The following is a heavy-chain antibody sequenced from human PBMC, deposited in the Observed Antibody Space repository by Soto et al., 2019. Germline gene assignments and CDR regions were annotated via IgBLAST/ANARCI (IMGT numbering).Heavy chain of an antibody. CDR1: GYTFNTYG. J-gene: IGHJ4*02. Sequence: ASVKVSCKASGYTFNTYGITWVRQAPGHGLEWVACIGVHNGNTNYAQKLQGRITVTTDTSTSTAYLELTGLTSDDTAVYYCTRYSVSGTDFWSAYSGGFFHYWGEGTRVTVSS. CDR2: IGVHNGNT. V-gene: IGHV1-18*04. CDR3: TRYSVSGTDFWSAYSGGFFHY. D-gene: IGHD3-3*01.